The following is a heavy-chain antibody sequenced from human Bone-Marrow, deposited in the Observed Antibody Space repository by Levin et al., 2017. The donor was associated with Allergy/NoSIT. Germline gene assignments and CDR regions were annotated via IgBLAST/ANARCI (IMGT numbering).Heavy chain of an antibody. V-gene: IGHV3-73*01. CDR2: IRSKANSYAT. Sequence: GGSLRLSCAASGFTFSGSAMHWVRQASGKGLEWVGRIRSKANSYATAYAASVKGRFTISRDDSKNTAYLQMNSLKTEDTAVYYCTRPRGNVDYWGQGTLVTVSS. J-gene: IGHJ4*02. CDR3: TRPRGNVDY. CDR1: GFTFSGSA.